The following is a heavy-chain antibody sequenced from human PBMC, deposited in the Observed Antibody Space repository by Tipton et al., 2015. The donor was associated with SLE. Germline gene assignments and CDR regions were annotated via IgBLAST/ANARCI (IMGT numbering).Heavy chain of an antibody. D-gene: IGHD6-13*01. J-gene: IGHJ4*02. Sequence: GSLRLSCAASGFTFSNYWMSWVRQAPGKGLEWVANIKHDGSEKYYVDSVKGRFTISRDNAKNSLYVQMNSLRAEDTAVYYCAREVGSSSRTHFDYWGQGTLVTVSS. CDR1: GFTFSNYW. CDR3: AREVGSSSRTHFDY. CDR2: IKHDGSEK. V-gene: IGHV3-7*01.